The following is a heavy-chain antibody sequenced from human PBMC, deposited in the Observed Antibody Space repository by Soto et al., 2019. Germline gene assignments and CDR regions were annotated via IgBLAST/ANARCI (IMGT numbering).Heavy chain of an antibody. CDR3: ARDKITGLFDY. Sequence: SETLSLTCTVSGGSMISYYWSRIRQPPGKGLEWIGFIYYAGNTKYNPSLNSRVTISVDTSKNQFSLKVTSVTAADTAVYYCARDKITGLFDYWGQGTLVTVSS. CDR1: GGSMISYY. D-gene: IGHD2-8*02. V-gene: IGHV4-59*12. CDR2: IYYAGNT. J-gene: IGHJ4*02.